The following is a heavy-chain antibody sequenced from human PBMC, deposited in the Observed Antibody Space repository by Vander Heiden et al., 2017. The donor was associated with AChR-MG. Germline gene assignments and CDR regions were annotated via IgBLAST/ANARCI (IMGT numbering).Heavy chain of an antibody. Sequence: EVQLLESGGGLVQPGGSLRLSCAASGFTFSRYAMSWVRQAPGKGLEWVSAISGSGGSTYYADSVKGRFTISRDNSKNTLYLQMNSLRAEDTAVYYCAKRHSITIFGVVIDRKYYFDYWGQGTLVTVSS. D-gene: IGHD3-3*01. J-gene: IGHJ4*02. V-gene: IGHV3-23*01. CDR1: GFTFSRYA. CDR2: ISGSGGST. CDR3: AKRHSITIFGVVIDRKYYFDY.